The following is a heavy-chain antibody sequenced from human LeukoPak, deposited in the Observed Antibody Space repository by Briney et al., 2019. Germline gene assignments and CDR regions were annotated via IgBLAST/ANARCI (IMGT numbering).Heavy chain of an antibody. V-gene: IGHV4-59*01. D-gene: IGHD3-9*01. CDR3: ARATGWLLTWFDP. Sequence: SETLSLTCTVSGGSISSYYWSWIRQPPGKGLEWIGYIYYSGGTNYNPSLKSRVTISVDTSKNQFSLKLSSVTAADTAVYYCARATGWLLTWFDPWGQGTLVTVSS. CDR2: IYYSGGT. CDR1: GGSISSYY. J-gene: IGHJ5*02.